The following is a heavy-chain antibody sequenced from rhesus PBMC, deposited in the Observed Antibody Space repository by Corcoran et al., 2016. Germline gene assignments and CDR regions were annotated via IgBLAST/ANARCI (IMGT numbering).Heavy chain of an antibody. V-gene: IGHV4-169*02. CDR3: TSGPRGSGWFDY. D-gene: IGHD6-31*01. CDR2: IYGSGSNT. Sequence: QLQLQESGPGLVKPSETLSVTCAVSGGSISSSYWSWIRQAPGKGLEWIGYIYGSGSNTNYNPSPKSRVTLSVDTSKNQLSLRLRSVSAAGTAVYYCTSGPRGSGWFDYWGQGVLVTVSS. CDR1: GGSISSSY. J-gene: IGHJ4*01.